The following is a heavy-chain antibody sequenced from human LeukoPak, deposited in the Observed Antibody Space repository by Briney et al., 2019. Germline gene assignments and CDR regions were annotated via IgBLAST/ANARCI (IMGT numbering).Heavy chain of an antibody. D-gene: IGHD1-20*01. CDR3: ARDNWDGYFDY. Sequence: SETLSLTCTVSGGSISSYYWIWIRQPPGKGLEWIGYIYYSGSTNYNPSLKSRVTISVDTSKNQFSLKLCSVTAADTAVYYCARDNWDGYFDYWGQGTLVTVSS. CDR1: GGSISSYY. J-gene: IGHJ4*02. V-gene: IGHV4-59*01. CDR2: IYYSGST.